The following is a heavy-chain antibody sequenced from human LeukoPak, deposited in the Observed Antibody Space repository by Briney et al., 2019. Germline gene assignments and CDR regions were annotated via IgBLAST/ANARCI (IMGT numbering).Heavy chain of an antibody. D-gene: IGHD1-26*01. Sequence: SETLSLTCAVYGGSFSGYYWSWIRQPPGKGLEWIGEINHSGSTNYNPSLKSRVTISVDTSKNQFSLKLSSVTAADTAVYYCASFGGATITRILRRGEYWGQGPLVTVSS. V-gene: IGHV4-34*01. CDR2: INHSGST. J-gene: IGHJ4*02. CDR3: ASFGGATITRILRRGEY. CDR1: GGSFSGYY.